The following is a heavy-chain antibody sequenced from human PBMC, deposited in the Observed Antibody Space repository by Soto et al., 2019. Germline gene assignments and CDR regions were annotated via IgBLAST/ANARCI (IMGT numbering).Heavy chain of an antibody. Sequence: QVQLVESGGGVVQPGRSLRLSCAASGFSFNSYGMHWVRQAPGKGLEWVAVIWYDGSNKYYADSAKGRFTISRDNSKNTLYLQMNTLRAEELAVYYCGSDWLAIDSWGQGTLVTVSS. CDR1: GFSFNSYG. CDR2: IWYDGSNK. CDR3: GSDWLAIDS. D-gene: IGHD6-19*01. V-gene: IGHV3-33*01. J-gene: IGHJ4*02.